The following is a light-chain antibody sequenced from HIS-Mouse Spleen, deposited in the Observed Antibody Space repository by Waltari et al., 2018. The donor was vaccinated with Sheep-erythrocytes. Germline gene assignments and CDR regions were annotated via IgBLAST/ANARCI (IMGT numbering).Light chain of an antibody. CDR2: EGS. V-gene: IGLV2-23*01. CDR1: SRYVGSCNP. CDR3: CSYAGSSTPWV. Sequence: QSALTQPASVSGSPGPSITLSSPGNSRYVGSCNPCSWYQQHPGKAPKLMIYEGSKRPSGVSNRFSGSKSGNTASLTISGLQAEDEADYYCCSYAGSSTPWVFGGGTKLTVL. J-gene: IGLJ3*02.